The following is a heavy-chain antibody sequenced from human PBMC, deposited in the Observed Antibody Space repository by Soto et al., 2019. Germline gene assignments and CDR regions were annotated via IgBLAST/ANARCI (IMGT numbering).Heavy chain of an antibody. CDR2: IYSGGST. Sequence: GGSLRLSCAASGFTVSSNYMSWVRQAPGKGLEWVSVIYSGGSTYYADSVKGRFTISRDNSKNTLYLQMNSLRAEDTAVYHRARAQTYYYDSSGVFDYWGQGTLVTVSS. V-gene: IGHV3-53*01. CDR1: GFTVSSNY. D-gene: IGHD3-22*01. J-gene: IGHJ4*02. CDR3: ARAQTYYYDSSGVFDY.